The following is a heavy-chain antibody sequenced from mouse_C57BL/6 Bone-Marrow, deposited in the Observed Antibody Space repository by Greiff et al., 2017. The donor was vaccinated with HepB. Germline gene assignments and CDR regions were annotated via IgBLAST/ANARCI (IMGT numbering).Heavy chain of an antibody. CDR2: IYPGSGST. D-gene: IGHD1-1*01. J-gene: IGHJ2*01. V-gene: IGHV1-55*01. CDR1: GYTFTSYW. Sequence: QVQLQQPGAELVKPGASVKMSCKASGYTFTSYWITWVKQRPGQGLEWIGDIYPGSGSTNYNQKFKGKATLTVDKSSSTAYMQLSSLTSEDSAVYYCAITTVFFDYWGQGTTLTVPS. CDR3: AITTVFFDY.